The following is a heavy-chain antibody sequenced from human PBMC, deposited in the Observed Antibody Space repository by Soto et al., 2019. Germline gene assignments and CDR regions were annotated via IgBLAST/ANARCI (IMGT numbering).Heavy chain of an antibody. CDR1: GGTFSVYQ. J-gene: IGHJ4*02. CDR3: ARGKWLDNH. CDR2: INHSGTT. Sequence: SETLSLTCAVYGGTFSVYQWGWIRQPPGKGLEWIGEINHSGTTSYNPSLKSRLTISVDTSKNQFSLKLSSVTAADTGVYYCARGKWLDNHWGQGTLVTVSS. V-gene: IGHV4-34*01. D-gene: IGHD6-19*01.